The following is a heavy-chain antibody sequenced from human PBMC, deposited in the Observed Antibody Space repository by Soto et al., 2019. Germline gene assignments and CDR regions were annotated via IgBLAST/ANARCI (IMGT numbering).Heavy chain of an antibody. CDR2: IIPIFGTT. D-gene: IGHD1-1*01. Sequence: QVQLVQSGAEVKKPGSSVKVSCKASGGTFRSYAISWVRQAPGQGLAWMGGIIPIFGTTNYALDFQGRVTITADDSATTVYMELSRLRSEDTGMYFCARGGDGDNSWSFYYWGQGTLVTVSS. V-gene: IGHV1-69*19. J-gene: IGHJ4*02. CDR1: GGTFRSYA. CDR3: ARGGDGDNSWSFYY.